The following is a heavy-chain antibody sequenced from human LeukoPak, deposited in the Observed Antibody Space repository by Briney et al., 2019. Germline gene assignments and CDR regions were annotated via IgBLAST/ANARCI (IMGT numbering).Heavy chain of an antibody. CDR3: ARILKPWDH. J-gene: IGHJ4*02. CDR1: GFSFSTYW. CDR2: IKEDGSEE. V-gene: IGHV3-7*01. Sequence: PGGSLRLSCAASGFSFSTYWMSWGRQAPGKGLEWVASIKEDGSEEYYVDSVKGRFTISRDDAKNSLYLQMNSLRAEDTALYYCARILKPWDHWGQGTLVTVSS.